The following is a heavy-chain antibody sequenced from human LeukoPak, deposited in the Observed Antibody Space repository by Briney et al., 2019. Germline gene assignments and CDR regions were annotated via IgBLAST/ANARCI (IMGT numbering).Heavy chain of an antibody. Sequence: ASVKVSCKASGYTFSNSGISWVRQAPGQGLEWMGWISTYSGTTNYAHNLRGRLTMTTDTSTSTAYMELRNLKSDDTAVYYCARSGGYYFYMDVWGKGTTVTVSS. CDR2: ISTYSGTT. CDR1: GYTFSNSG. V-gene: IGHV1-18*01. CDR3: ARSGGYYFYMDV. D-gene: IGHD1-26*01. J-gene: IGHJ6*03.